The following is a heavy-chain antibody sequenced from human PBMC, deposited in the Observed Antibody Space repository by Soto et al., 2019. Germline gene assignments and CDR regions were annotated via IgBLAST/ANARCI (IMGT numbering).Heavy chain of an antibody. V-gene: IGHV1-69*06. Sequence: QVQLVQSGAEVKKPGSSVKVSCKASGGTFSSYAISWVRQAPGQGLEWMGGIIPIFGTANYAQKFQGRVKISADKPKVKAYREQSSLSAEETAVFYCEREGWVLVAKRRGFFELWGQGTMVPLSS. CDR1: GGTFSSYA. D-gene: IGHD5-12*01. CDR2: IIPIFGTA. CDR3: EREGWVLVAKRRGFFEL. J-gene: IGHJ3*01.